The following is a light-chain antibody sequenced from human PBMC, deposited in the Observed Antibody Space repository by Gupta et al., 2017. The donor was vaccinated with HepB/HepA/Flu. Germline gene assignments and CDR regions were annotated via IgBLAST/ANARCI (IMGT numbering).Light chain of an antibody. J-gene: IGKJ4*01. CDR2: GAS. Sequence: EIVMTQSPATLSVSPGERATLSCRASQSVSSNLAWYQQKPGQAPRLLIYGASTRATGIPARFSGSGYGTEFTRTISSLQSEDFAVYYCQQYNNWLTFGGGTKVEIK. CDR3: QQYNNWLT. V-gene: IGKV3-15*01. CDR1: QSVSSN.